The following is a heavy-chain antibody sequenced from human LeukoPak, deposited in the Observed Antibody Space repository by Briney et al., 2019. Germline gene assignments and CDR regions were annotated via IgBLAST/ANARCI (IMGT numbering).Heavy chain of an antibody. D-gene: IGHD3-10*01. CDR2: INHSGST. CDR3: ARAPSMVRGVGFDY. CDR1: GGSFSGYY. V-gene: IGHV4-34*01. J-gene: IGHJ4*02. Sequence: SETLSLTCAVYGGSFSGYYWSWIRQPPGKGLEWIGEINHSGSTNNNPSLKSRVTISVDTSKNQFSLKLSSVTAADTAVYYCARAPSMVRGVGFDYWAREPWSPSPQ.